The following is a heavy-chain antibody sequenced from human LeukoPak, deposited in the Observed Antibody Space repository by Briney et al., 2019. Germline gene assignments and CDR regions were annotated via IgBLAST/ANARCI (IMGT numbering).Heavy chain of an antibody. CDR1: GYTFTGYY. CDR3: ARDQQAWATFRDFDY. D-gene: IGHD5-12*01. CDR2: INPNSGGT. J-gene: IGHJ4*02. V-gene: IGHV1-2*02. Sequence: GASVKVSCKASGYTFTGYYMHWVRQAPGQGLEWMGWINPNSGGTNYAQKFQGRVTMTRDTSISTAYMDLSRLRSDDTAVYYCARDQQAWATFRDFDYWGQGTLVTVSS.